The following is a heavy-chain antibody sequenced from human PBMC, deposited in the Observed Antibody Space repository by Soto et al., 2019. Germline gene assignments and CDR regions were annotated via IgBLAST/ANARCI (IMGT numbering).Heavy chain of an antibody. D-gene: IGHD3-9*01. CDR1: GGSLSGYH. CDR3: ARDLRYDY. V-gene: IGHV4-34*01. J-gene: IGHJ4*02. CDR2: IDHSGSS. Sequence: QVQLQQWGAGLLKPSETLSLTCAVYGGSLSGYHWSWIRQPPGKGLEWIGEIDHSGSSNYNPPLKSRATLSVDASNNQFSLNRSYVTAADTAVYYCARDLRYDYLGQGTLVTVSS.